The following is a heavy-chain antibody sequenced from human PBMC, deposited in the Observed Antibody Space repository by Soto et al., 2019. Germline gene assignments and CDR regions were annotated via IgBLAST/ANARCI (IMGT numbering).Heavy chain of an antibody. Sequence: EVQLLESGGGLVQPGGSLRLSCAASGFTFSSYAMSWVRQAPGKGLEWVSAISSSGGSTYYADSVKGRFTISRDNSKNTLYLQMNSLRAEDTAVYYCAKSGKGGRGYCSSTSCYAPDYWGQGTLVTVSS. CDR2: ISSSGGST. D-gene: IGHD2-2*01. J-gene: IGHJ4*02. V-gene: IGHV3-23*01. CDR3: AKSGKGGRGYCSSTSCYAPDY. CDR1: GFTFSSYA.